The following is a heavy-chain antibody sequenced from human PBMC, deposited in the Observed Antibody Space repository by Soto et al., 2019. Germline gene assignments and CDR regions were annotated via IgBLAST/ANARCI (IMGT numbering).Heavy chain of an antibody. CDR1: GFTFSSYA. CDR3: ASPLLSPRNKGGISVPRSDY. D-gene: IGHD3-16*01. Sequence: QVQLVESGGGVVQPGRSLRLSCAASGFTFSSYAMHWVRQAPGKGLEWVAVISYDGSNKYYADSVKGRFTISRDNSKNTLYLQMNSLRAEDTAVYYSASPLLSPRNKGGISVPRSDYWCQGTLVTVSS. CDR2: ISYDGSNK. J-gene: IGHJ4*02. V-gene: IGHV3-30-3*01.